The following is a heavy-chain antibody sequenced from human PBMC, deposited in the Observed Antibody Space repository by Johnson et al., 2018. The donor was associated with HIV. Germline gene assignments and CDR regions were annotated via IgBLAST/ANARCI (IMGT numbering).Heavy chain of an antibody. J-gene: IGHJ3*02. D-gene: IGHD1-7*01. CDR3: ARDWNNWNYGGPDAFDI. CDR1: GFTFSSYA. CDR2: ISYYGSNK. Sequence: VQLVESGGGVVQPGRSLRLSCAASGFTFSSYAMHWVRQAPGKGLEWVAVISYYGSNKYYADSVKGRFTISRDNSKNTLYLQMNSLRAEDTAVYYCARDWNNWNYGGPDAFDIWGQGTMVTVSS. V-gene: IGHV3-30*04.